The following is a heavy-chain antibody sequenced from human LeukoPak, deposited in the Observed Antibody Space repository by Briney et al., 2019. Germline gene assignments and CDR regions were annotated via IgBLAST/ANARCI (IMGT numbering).Heavy chain of an antibody. J-gene: IGHJ6*02. V-gene: IGHV3-53*01. CDR1: GFTVSSNY. Sequence: PGGSLRLSCAASGFTVSSNYMSWVRQAPGKGLEWVSVIYSGGSTYYADSVKGRFTISRDNSKNTLYLQMNSLRAEDTAVYYCARDRFVATSIGDYYYYYYYGMDVWGQGTTVTVSS. CDR3: ARDRFVATSIGDYYYYYYYGMDV. D-gene: IGHD5-12*01. CDR2: IYSGGST.